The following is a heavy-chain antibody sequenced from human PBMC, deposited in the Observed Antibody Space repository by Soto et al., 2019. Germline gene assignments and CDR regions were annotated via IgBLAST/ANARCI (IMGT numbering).Heavy chain of an antibody. CDR1: GFTFSSHD. D-gene: IGHD3-10*01. J-gene: IGHJ5*02. CDR2: IDSAGDA. CDR3: TRGGIRGVSWNWFDT. Sequence: EVQLVESGGGLVQPGGSLRLSCAASGFTFSSHDMHWVRQVIGKGLEWVSGIDSAGDAKYPASVKGRFTISRENAKNSLHLQMNSLRAGDTAVYYCTRGGIRGVSWNWFDTWGQVTLVTVSS. V-gene: IGHV3-13*01.